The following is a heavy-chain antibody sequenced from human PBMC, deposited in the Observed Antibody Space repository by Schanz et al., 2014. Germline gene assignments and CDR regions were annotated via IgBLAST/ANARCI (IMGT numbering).Heavy chain of an antibody. CDR2: ISAFDDKT. CDR3: ARETTIITRGDYDA. D-gene: IGHD4-17*01. J-gene: IGHJ3*01. V-gene: IGHV1-18*01. Sequence: QVQLVQSAPEVKKPGASVKVSCKASGYSFTTYGLNWVRQAPGQGPEWMGWISAFDDKTYYAQNFQGRLIMTTDTSATTVYMGLRGLTSDDTTVYCGARETTIITRGDYDAWGQGTMVTVSS. CDR1: GYSFTTYG.